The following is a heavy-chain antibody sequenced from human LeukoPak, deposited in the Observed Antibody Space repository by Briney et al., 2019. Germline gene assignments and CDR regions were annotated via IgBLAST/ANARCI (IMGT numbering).Heavy chain of an antibody. CDR2: INPNSANT. CDR3: ARDGAYSLGLIWLDP. D-gene: IGHD5-18*01. CDR1: GYSFGGYY. V-gene: IGHV1-2*06. J-gene: IGHJ5*02. Sequence: ASVKVSCKTSGYSFGGYYIHWVRQAPGQGLEWMGRINPNSANTKYAQKFQGRVTMTRDTSTNTVFMELSSLRSADTAVYYCARDGAYSLGLIWLDPWGQGTLVSVSS.